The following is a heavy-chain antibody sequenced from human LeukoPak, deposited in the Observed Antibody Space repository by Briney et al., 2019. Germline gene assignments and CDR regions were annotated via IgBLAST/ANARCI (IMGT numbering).Heavy chain of an antibody. CDR3: ARHGGSCPTPKYSRTCWFDP. D-gene: IGHD2-15*01. CDR1: GGSISSSSYY. J-gene: IGHJ5*02. CDR2: IYYSGST. Sequence: SETLSLTCTVSGGSISSSSYYWGWIRQPPGKGLEWIGSIYYSGSTYYNPSLKSRVTISVDTSKNQFSLKLSSVTAADTAVYYCARHGGSCPTPKYSRTCWFDPWGQGTLVTVSS. V-gene: IGHV4-39*07.